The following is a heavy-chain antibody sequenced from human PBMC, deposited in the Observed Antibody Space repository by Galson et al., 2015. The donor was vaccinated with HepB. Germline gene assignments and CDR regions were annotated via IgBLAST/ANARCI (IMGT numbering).Heavy chain of an antibody. D-gene: IGHD2-21*02. CDR1: GYNFNTYW. J-gene: IGHJ4*02. V-gene: IGHV5-51*01. Sequence: QSGAEVKKPGESLKISCKGSGYNFNTYWIGWVRQMPGKGLEWMGIIYPGNSDTRYSPSFQGQVTISADKSISTAYLQWSALQASDTAVYYCARAYCGGDCYSDYWGQGTLVTVSS. CDR3: ARAYCGGDCYSDY. CDR2: IYPGNSDT.